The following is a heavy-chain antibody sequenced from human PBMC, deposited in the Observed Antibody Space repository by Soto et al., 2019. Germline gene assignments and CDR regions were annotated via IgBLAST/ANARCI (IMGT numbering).Heavy chain of an antibody. V-gene: IGHV3-43*01. CDR3: AKGMDDPYYYGMDV. CDR2: ISWDGGST. D-gene: IGHD3-3*01. Sequence: GSLRLSCAASGFTFDDYTMHWVRQAPGKGLEWVSLISWDGGSTYYADSVKGRFTISRDNSKNSLYLQMKSLRTEDTALYYCAKGMDDPYYYGMDVWGQGTTVTVSS. J-gene: IGHJ6*02. CDR1: GFTFDDYT.